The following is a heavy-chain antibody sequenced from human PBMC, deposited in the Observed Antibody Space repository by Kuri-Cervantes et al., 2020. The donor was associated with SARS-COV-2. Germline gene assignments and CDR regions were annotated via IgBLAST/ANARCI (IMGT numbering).Heavy chain of an antibody. J-gene: IGHJ5*02. Sequence: GESLKIFCAASGFAFGDYYMSWIRQAPGKGLEWVSYVSHSGTIIYQADSVKGRFTISRDNAKNSLYLQMNSLRGEDTAVYYCARDGTAGGSYNWFDPWGQGTLVTVSS. D-gene: IGHD1-26*01. CDR3: ARDGTAGGSYNWFDP. CDR2: VSHSGTII. V-gene: IGHV3-11*01. CDR1: GFAFGDYY.